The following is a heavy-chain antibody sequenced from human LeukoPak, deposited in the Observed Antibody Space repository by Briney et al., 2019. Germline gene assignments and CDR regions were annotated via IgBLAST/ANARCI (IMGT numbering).Heavy chain of an antibody. CDR3: ARGEMATIEDAFDI. CDR2: IYYSGSI. Sequence: SETLSLTCAVYGGSFSGYYWSWIRQSPGKGLEWIGYIYYSGSINYNPSLKSRVTISVDTSKNQFSLKLSSVTAADTAVYYCARGEMATIEDAFDIWGQGTMVTVSS. D-gene: IGHD5-24*01. J-gene: IGHJ3*02. CDR1: GGSFSGYY. V-gene: IGHV4-59*01.